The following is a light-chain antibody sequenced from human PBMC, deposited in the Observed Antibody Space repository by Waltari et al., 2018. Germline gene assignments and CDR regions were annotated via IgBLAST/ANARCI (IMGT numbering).Light chain of an antibody. CDR1: QSISSW. CDR3: QQYKSYPLT. Sequence: DIQMTQSPSTLSASVGDRFTIPCRASQSISSWLAWYQQKPGKAPKLLIYKASSLESGVPSRFSGSGSETEFTLTISSLQPDDFATYYCQQYKSYPLTFGGGTKVEIK. V-gene: IGKV1-5*03. CDR2: KAS. J-gene: IGKJ4*01.